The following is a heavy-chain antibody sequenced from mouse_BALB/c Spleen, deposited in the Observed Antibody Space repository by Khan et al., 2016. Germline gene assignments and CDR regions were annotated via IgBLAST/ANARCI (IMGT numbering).Heavy chain of an antibody. Sequence: QVQLKESGPGLVAPSQSLSITCTASGFSLTGFSVNWVRQPPGKGLEWLGMIWGDGSTDYNSALKSRLSISKDNSKSQVFLKMNSLQTDDTARYYCASDYDYDGGFAYWGQGTLVTVSA. CDR2: IWGDGST. CDR3: ASDYDYDGGFAY. J-gene: IGHJ3*01. D-gene: IGHD2-4*01. V-gene: IGHV2-6-7*01. CDR1: GFSLTGFS.